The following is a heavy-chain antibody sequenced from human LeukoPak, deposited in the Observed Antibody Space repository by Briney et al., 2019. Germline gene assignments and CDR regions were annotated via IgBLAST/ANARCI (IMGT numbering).Heavy chain of an antibody. CDR1: GFTVSSNH. CDR2: IYTSGST. CDR3: ARNDALDI. V-gene: IGHV3-53*01. J-gene: IGHJ3*02. Sequence: GGSLRLSCAVSGFTVSSNHMTWVRQAPGKGLEWVSVIYTSGSTYYADSVMGRFTISRDNSKNTLYLQMNSLRTEDTAMYYCARNDALDIWGQGTMVTVSS.